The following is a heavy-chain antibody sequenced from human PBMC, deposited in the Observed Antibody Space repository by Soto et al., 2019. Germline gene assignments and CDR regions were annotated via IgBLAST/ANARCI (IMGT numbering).Heavy chain of an antibody. Sequence: QVQLVQSGAEVKKPGSSVKVSCKASGGTFSSYAISWVRQAPGQGLEWMGGIIPIFGTANYAQKFQGRVTITADESTSTAYMELSSLRSEDTAVYYCAREAQGIAAQDPYGMDVWGQGTTVTVSS. CDR1: GGTFSSYA. D-gene: IGHD6-6*01. CDR2: IIPIFGTA. V-gene: IGHV1-69*01. J-gene: IGHJ6*02. CDR3: AREAQGIAAQDPYGMDV.